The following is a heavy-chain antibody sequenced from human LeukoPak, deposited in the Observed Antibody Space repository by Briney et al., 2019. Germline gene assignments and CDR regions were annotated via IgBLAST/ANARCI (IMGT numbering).Heavy chain of an antibody. CDR1: AGSISSSSHY. V-gene: IGHV4-61*01. J-gene: IGHJ4*02. CDR3: ARESADGETLDY. CDR2: IYYSGST. Sequence: SETLSLTCTVSAGSISSSSHYWDWIRQPPGKGLEWIGYIYYSGSTNYNPSLKSRVTISVDTSKNQFSLKLSSVTAADTAVYCRARESADGETLDYWGQGTLVTVSS.